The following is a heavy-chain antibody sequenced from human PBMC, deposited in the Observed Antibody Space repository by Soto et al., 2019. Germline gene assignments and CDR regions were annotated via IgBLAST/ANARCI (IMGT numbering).Heavy chain of an antibody. Sequence: SEPLSLTCAVSVYFITNGYHWGCIRQPPGKELEWIGTISHSGDTYYNPSLKSRVTISIDTAKNHLSLILSSVTAADTATYYCTRIYCTTTSCFINGMDVWGQGTTVTV. D-gene: IGHD2-2*01. V-gene: IGHV4-38-2*01. CDR2: ISHSGDT. J-gene: IGHJ6*02. CDR3: TRIYCTTTSCFINGMDV. CDR1: VYFITNGYH.